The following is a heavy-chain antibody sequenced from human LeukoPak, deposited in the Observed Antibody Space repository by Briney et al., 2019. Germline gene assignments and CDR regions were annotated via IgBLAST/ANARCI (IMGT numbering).Heavy chain of an antibody. V-gene: IGHV3-23*01. Sequence: GGSLRLSCAASGFTFSTYDMRWVRQAPGKGLEWVSAISGSGGSTYYADSVKGRFTISRDNSKNTLYLQMNSLRAEDTAVYYCAKVLLSGSYLYFDYWGQGTPVTVSS. CDR3: AKVLLSGSYLYFDY. D-gene: IGHD1-26*01. CDR2: ISGSGGST. CDR1: GFTFSTYD. J-gene: IGHJ4*02.